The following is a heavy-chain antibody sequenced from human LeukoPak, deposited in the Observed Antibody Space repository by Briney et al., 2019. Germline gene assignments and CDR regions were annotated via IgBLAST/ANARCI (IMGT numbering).Heavy chain of an antibody. Sequence: GGSLRLSCAASGFTFSDYCMSWIRQAPGKGLEWVSYISSSGSTIYYADSVKGRFTISRDNVKNSLYLQMNSLRAEDTAVYYCARGSEWGYYYYYYYGMDVWGQGTTVTVSS. J-gene: IGHJ6*02. V-gene: IGHV3-11*01. CDR1: GFTFSDYC. CDR3: ARGSEWGYYYYYYYGMDV. CDR2: ISSSGSTI. D-gene: IGHD3-22*01.